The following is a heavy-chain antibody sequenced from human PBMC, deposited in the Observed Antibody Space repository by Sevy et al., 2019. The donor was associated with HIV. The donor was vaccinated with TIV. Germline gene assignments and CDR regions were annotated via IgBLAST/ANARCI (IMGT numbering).Heavy chain of an antibody. CDR3: ARDGGNSVKWYPLY. CDR1: GFAFSTHA. J-gene: IGHJ4*01. V-gene: IGHV3-30-3*01. Sequence: GESLKISCAASGFAFSTHAMQWVRPAPGKGLEWVAVISYEGTETFYAASVEGRFTISRDNSKNMLSLQINSLRPEDTAVYYCARDGGNSVKWYPLYWGHGTLVTVSS. CDR2: ISYEGTET. D-gene: IGHD2-2*01.